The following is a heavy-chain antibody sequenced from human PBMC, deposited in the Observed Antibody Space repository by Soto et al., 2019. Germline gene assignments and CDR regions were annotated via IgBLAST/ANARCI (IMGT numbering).Heavy chain of an antibody. CDR1: GFSFSSHA. J-gene: IGHJ6*02. Sequence: PGGSLRLSCTASGFSFSSHAMNWVRQAPGKGLEWVSVISGSGGSTVYADSVKGRFTTSRDNSKTTLYLQMNSLRADDTAVYYCARGQPYYDSNGYYYYYYHAMDVWGQGTTVTVSS. CDR2: ISGSGGST. D-gene: IGHD3-22*01. CDR3: ARGQPYYDSNGYYYYYYHAMDV. V-gene: IGHV3-23*01.